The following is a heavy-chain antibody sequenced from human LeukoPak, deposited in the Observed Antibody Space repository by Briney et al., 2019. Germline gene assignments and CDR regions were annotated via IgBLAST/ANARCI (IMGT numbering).Heavy chain of an antibody. CDR2: IYYSGST. J-gene: IGHJ5*02. D-gene: IGHD3-22*01. CDR1: GGSISSGGYY. Sequence: PSETLSLTCTVSGGSISSGGYYWSWIRQHPGKGLEWIGYIYYSGSTYYNPSLKSRVTISVDTSKNQFSLKLSSVTAADTAVYYCARVPAIGSRRWFDPWGQGTLVTVSS. V-gene: IGHV4-31*03. CDR3: ARVPAIGSRRWFDP.